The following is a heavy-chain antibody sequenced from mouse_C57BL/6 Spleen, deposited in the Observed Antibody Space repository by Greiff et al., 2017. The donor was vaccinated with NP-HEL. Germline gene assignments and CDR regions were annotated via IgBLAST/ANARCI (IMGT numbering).Heavy chain of an antibody. J-gene: IGHJ4*01. D-gene: IGHD2-5*01. CDR1: GFTFSSYG. Sequence: EVKLVESGGDLVKPGGSLKLSCAASGFTFSSYGMSWVRQTPDKRLEWVATISSGGSYTYYPDSVKGRFTISRDNAKNTLYLQMSSLKSEDTAMYYCASYYSNYDAMDYWGQGTSVTVSS. CDR3: ASYYSNYDAMDY. V-gene: IGHV5-6*01. CDR2: ISSGGSYT.